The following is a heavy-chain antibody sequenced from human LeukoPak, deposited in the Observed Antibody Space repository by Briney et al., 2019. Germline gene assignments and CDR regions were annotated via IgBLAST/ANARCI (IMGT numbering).Heavy chain of an antibody. CDR2: VRPIDRST. CDR3: VREKSGGTYDF. V-gene: IGHV1-46*01. D-gene: IGHD3-10*01. CDR1: AYTFTSYY. Sequence: ASVKVSCKASAYTFTSYYIHWVRQTPGQALDCWGTVRPIDRSTRYAQKFQGRVTLTSDMSTSTAYMELSSLRSEDTALYYCVREKSGGTYDFWGQRTLVTVPS. J-gene: IGHJ4*02.